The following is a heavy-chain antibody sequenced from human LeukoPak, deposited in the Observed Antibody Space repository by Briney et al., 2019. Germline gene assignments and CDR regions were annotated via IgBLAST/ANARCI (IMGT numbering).Heavy chain of an antibody. V-gene: IGHV3-20*04. CDR1: GFTFDDYG. CDR2: INWNGGST. Sequence: GGSLRLSCAASGFTFDDYGMSWVRQAPGKGLEWVSGINWNGGSTGYADSVKGRFTISRDNAKNSLYLQMNSLRAEDTALYYCARDTGSYSHRGQGLDYWGQGTLVTVSS. D-gene: IGHD1-26*01. J-gene: IGHJ4*02. CDR3: ARDTGSYSHRGQGLDY.